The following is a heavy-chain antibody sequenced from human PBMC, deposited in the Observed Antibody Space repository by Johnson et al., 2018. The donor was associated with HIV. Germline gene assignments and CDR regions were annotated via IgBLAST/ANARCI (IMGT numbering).Heavy chain of an antibody. V-gene: IGHV3-66*02. CDR2: IYSGGST. D-gene: IGHD4-23*01. Sequence: VQLMESGGGVVPPGGSLRLSCVASAFTFSSHWMNWVRQAPGKGLEWVSVIYSGGSTYYAESVKGRFTISRDNSKNTLYLQMNSLTTEDTAVYYCANLGDYGGNNGFDIWGQGTMVTVSS. CDR1: AFTFSSHW. CDR3: ANLGDYGGNNGFDI. J-gene: IGHJ3*02.